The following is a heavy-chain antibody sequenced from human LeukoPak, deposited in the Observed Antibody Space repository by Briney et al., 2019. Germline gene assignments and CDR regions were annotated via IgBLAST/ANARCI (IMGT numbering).Heavy chain of an antibody. CDR1: GFTFSSYW. D-gene: IGHD3-3*01. CDR2: IKQDGSEK. V-gene: IGHV3-7*01. Sequence: GGSLRLSCAASGFTFSSYWMSWVRQAPGKGLEWVANIKQDGSEKYYVDSVKGRFTISRDNAKNSLYLRMNSLRAEDTAVYYCARDGIRFWYYFDYWGQGTLVTVSS. CDR3: ARDGIRFWYYFDY. J-gene: IGHJ4*02.